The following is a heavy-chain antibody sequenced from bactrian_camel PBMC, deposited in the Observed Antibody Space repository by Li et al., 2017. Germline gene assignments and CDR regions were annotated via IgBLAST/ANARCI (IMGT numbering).Heavy chain of an antibody. Sequence: HVQLVESGGGLVQPGGSLRLSCAASGFTFSTYDMNWVRQAPGKGLEWVSGVNTGGGTTYYTDSVKGRFTVSRDNAKNTLYLQLNSLKTEDTAMYYCAKGGSTGWGMVGYYGMDAWGKGTQVTVS. J-gene: IGHJ7*01. V-gene: IGHV3S1*01. CDR2: VNTGGGTT. CDR1: GFTFSTYD. D-gene: IGHD5*01.